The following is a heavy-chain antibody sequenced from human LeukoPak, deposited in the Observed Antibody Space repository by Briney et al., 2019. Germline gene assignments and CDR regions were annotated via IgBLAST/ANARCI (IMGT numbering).Heavy chain of an antibody. CDR1: DFTFSDYG. J-gene: IGHJ4*02. CDR2: IRFDGGNE. D-gene: IGHD6-13*01. Sequence: PGGSLRLSCAASDFTFSDYGIHWVRQAPGNGLEWVAFIRFDGGNEIYGDSVKGRFTISRDDSKDTLYLQMNSLSAEDTAVYFCAKAGYSTSWYYLDFWGQGALVTVSS. V-gene: IGHV3-30*02. CDR3: AKAGYSTSWYYLDF.